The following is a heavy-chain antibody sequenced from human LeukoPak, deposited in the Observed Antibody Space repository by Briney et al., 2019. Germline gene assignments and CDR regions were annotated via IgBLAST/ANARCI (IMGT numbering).Heavy chain of an antibody. V-gene: IGHV4-34*01. D-gene: IGHD2-2*01. Sequence: SETLSLTCAVYGGSFSGYYWSWIRQSPGKGLEWIGEINHSGSTNYNPSLKSRVTISVDTSKNQFSLKLSSVTAADTAVYYCARDAWADIVVVPAASGLDYWGQGTLVTVSS. CDR1: GGSFSGYY. CDR2: INHSGST. J-gene: IGHJ4*02. CDR3: ARDAWADIVVVPAASGLDY.